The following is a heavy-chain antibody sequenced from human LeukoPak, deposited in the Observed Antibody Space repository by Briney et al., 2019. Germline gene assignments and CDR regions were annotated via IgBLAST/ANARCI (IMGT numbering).Heavy chain of an antibody. D-gene: IGHD4-17*01. Sequence: GGSLRLSRAASGFTFTSYSMNWVRQAPGKGLEWVSSISSSSSYIYYADSVKGRFTISRDNAKNSLYLQMNSLRAEDTAVYYCARDLYGDFAFDIWGQGTMVTVSS. CDR1: GFTFTSYS. CDR3: ARDLYGDFAFDI. J-gene: IGHJ3*02. V-gene: IGHV3-21*01. CDR2: ISSSSSYI.